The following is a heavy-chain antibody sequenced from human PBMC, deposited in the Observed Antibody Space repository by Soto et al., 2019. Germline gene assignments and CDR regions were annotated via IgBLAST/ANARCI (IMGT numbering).Heavy chain of an antibody. D-gene: IGHD1-26*01. CDR1: GFNFGFFG. J-gene: IGHJ4*02. CDR2: ISGDGINT. CDR3: ARGNPSFASDS. V-gene: IGHV3-30*03. Sequence: GGSLRLSCAASGFNFGFFGMHWVRQAPGKGLEWVAFISGDGINTQYADSVRGRFTLSRDYSRKTMYLQMDSLRDEDTALYYCARGNPSFASDSWGLGTLVTVSS.